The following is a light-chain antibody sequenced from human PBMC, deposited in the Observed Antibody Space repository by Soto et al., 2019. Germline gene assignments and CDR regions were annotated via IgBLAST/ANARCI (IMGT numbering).Light chain of an antibody. J-gene: IGLJ1*01. Sequence: QSALTQPASVSGSPGQSITISCTGTSSDVGGYNYVSWYQQHPGKAPKVMIYEVTNRPSGVSNRFSGSKSGNTASLTISGLQADDEADYYCSSYTSTSTIFVFGTGTKLTVL. CDR2: EVT. V-gene: IGLV2-14*01. CDR1: SSDVGGYNY. CDR3: SSYTSTSTIFV.